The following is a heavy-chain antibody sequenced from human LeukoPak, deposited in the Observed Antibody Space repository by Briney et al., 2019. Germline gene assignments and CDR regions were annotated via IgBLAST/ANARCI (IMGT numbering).Heavy chain of an antibody. CDR1: GGSISSHY. CDR2: TYHSGGT. J-gene: IGHJ5*02. CDR3: ARGQYTTGWYNWFDP. D-gene: IGHD6-19*01. V-gene: IGHV4-59*11. Sequence: SETLSLTCTVSGGSISSHYWSWIRQPPGKGLDWIGHTYHSGGTNYNPSLKSRVTISVDTSKNQFSLKLNSVTAADTAVYYCARGQYTTGWYNWFDPCGQGTLVTVSS.